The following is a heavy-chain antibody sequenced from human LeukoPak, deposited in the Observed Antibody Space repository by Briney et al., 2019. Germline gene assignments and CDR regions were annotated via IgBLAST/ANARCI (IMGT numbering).Heavy chain of an antibody. J-gene: IGHJ4*02. CDR3: ARVLDSGWANGGAFDI. V-gene: IGHV6-1*01. CDR2: TYYRSKWYN. D-gene: IGHD6-19*01. CDR1: GDSVSSNSAA. Sequence: SQTLSLTCAISGDSVSSNSAAWNWIRQSPSRGLEWLGRTYYRSKWYNDYAVSVKSRITINPDTSKNQFSLQLNSVTPEDTAVYYCARVLDSGWANGGAFDIWGQGTLVTVSS.